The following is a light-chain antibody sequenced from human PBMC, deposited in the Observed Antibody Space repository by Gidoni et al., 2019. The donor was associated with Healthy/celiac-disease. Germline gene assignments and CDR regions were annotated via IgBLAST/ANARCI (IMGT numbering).Light chain of an antibody. CDR2: RAS. V-gene: IGKV4-1*01. CDR3: QQYYSTPHT. J-gene: IGKJ2*01. CDR1: QSVLYSSNNKNY. Sequence: DIVMTQSPDSLAVSRGERATINCKSSQSVLYSSNNKNYLAWYQQNPGQPPKLLIYRASTRESGVPDRFSGSGSGTDFTLTISSLQAEDVAVYYCQQYYSTPHTFXQXTKLEIK.